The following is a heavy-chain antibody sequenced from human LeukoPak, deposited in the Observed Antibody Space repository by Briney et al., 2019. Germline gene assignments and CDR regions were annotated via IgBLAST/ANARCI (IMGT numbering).Heavy chain of an antibody. CDR1: GFDFSNSF. Sequence: PGGSLSLSCTASGFDFSNSFMSWVRQAPGKGLEWISYISSRSTTIYYADSVKGRFTISGDNGKNTVYLQMNNLRVDDTAVFYCGKGSLAVAATPLDFWGQGTLVTVSS. J-gene: IGHJ4*02. CDR3: GKGSLAVAATPLDF. CDR2: ISSRSTTI. V-gene: IGHV3-11*01. D-gene: IGHD6-19*01.